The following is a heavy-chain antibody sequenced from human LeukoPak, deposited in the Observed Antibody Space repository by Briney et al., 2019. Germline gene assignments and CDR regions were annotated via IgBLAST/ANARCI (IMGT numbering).Heavy chain of an antibody. J-gene: IGHJ4*02. CDR1: GYTFIDYG. CDR3: ARSQFQHDKFDY. Sequence: ASVKVSCKASGYTFIDYGISWLRQAPGQGLEWMGWISAYNGVTKYAQKIQGRVTMTTDTSTSTAYMELRSLRSDDTAVYYCARSQFQHDKFDYWGQGTLVTVSS. CDR2: ISAYNGVT. V-gene: IGHV1-18*01.